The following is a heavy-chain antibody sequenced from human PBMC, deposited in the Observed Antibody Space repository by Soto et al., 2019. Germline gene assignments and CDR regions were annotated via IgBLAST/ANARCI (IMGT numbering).Heavy chain of an antibody. CDR3: ARSVVDTAMVTYYYGMDV. CDR1: GYTFTSYY. D-gene: IGHD5-18*01. Sequence: GASVKVSCKASGYTFTSYYMHWVRQAPGQGLEWMGLINPSGGSTSYAQKFQGRVTMTRDTSTSTVYMELSSLRSEDTAVYYCARSVVDTAMVTYYYGMDVWGQGTTVTVSS. CDR2: INPSGGST. J-gene: IGHJ6*02. V-gene: IGHV1-46*01.